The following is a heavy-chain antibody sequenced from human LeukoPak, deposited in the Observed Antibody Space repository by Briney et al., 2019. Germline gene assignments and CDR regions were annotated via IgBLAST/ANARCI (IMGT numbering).Heavy chain of an antibody. CDR2: IWYDGSNK. D-gene: IGHD6-19*01. CDR3: ARGIGSGWPTYFDY. Sequence: GGSLRLSCAASGFTFSSYGMHWVRQAPGKGLEWVAVIWYDGSNKYYADSVKGRFTISRDNSKNTLYLQMNSLRAEDTAVYYCARGIGSGWPTYFDYWGQGTLVTVSS. J-gene: IGHJ4*02. V-gene: IGHV3-33*01. CDR1: GFTFSSYG.